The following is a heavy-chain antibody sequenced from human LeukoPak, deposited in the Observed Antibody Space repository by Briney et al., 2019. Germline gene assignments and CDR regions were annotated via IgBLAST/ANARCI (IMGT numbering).Heavy chain of an antibody. CDR1: GFTVSNNY. Sequence: SGGSLRLSCAASGFTVSNNYMSWVRQAPGKGLEWVSVIYSGGTTYYTDSVKGRFTISRDSSKNTLYFQMNSLRAEDTAVYYCARGFARGFDYWGQGTLVTVSS. V-gene: IGHV3-53*01. J-gene: IGHJ4*02. CDR2: IYSGGTT. CDR3: ARGFARGFDY. D-gene: IGHD6-6*01.